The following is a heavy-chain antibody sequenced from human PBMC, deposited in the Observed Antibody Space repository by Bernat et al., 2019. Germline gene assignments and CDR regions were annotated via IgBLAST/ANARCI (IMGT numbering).Heavy chain of an antibody. V-gene: IGHV3-23*01. Sequence: EVQLLESGGGLVRPGGSLRLSCVASGFTFSAYDMCWVRQAPGKGLEWVSAITNSGGNTYYADSVKGRFTISRDNAKNILYLQMNSLRAEDTAVYYCAKCNWNDERGAFDVWGQGTMVTVSS. CDR2: ITNSGGNT. D-gene: IGHD1-20*01. CDR1: GFTFSAYD. CDR3: AKCNWNDERGAFDV. J-gene: IGHJ3*01.